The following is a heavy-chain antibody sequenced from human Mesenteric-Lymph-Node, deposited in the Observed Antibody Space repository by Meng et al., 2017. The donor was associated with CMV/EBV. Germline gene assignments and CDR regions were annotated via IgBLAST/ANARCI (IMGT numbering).Heavy chain of an antibody. CDR3: AKDQWRGYCISASCAHFDY. CDR2: ISGSGGST. D-gene: IGHD2-2*01. Sequence: GESLKISCAASGFTFSDYYMSWIRQAPGKGLEWVSTISGSGGSTYYTDSVKGRFTISRDNSKSTVYLQMDSLRGDDTARYYCAKDQWRGYCISASCAHFDYWGQGTLVTVS. J-gene: IGHJ4*02. V-gene: IGHV3-23*01. CDR1: GFTFSDYY.